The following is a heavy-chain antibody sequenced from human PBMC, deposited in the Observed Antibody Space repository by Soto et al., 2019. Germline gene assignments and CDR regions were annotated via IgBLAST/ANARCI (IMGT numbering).Heavy chain of an antibody. CDR3: ARGVINDFWSGYPNY. Sequence: PSETLSLTCTVSGGSISSGGYYWSWIRQHPGKGLEWIGYIYYSGSTYYNPSLKSRVTISVDTSKNQFSLKLSSVTAADTAVYYCARGVINDFWSGYPNYWGQGTLVTVSS. V-gene: IGHV4-31*03. CDR1: GGSISSGGYY. CDR2: IYYSGST. D-gene: IGHD3-3*01. J-gene: IGHJ4*02.